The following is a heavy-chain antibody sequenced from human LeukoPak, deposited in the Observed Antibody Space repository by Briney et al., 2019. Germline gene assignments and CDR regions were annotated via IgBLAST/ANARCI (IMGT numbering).Heavy chain of an antibody. D-gene: IGHD3-10*01. CDR3: ARETGSGSYDY. CDR2: IYTSGST. Sequence: PSETLSLTCTVSGVFISSYWWTWVRHPAGKRLEWNGRIYTSGSTNYNPPLESLVTMSVDTSKNQFSLKLSSVTAADTALYYGARETGSGSYDYCGQGTLVTVSS. V-gene: IGHV4-4*07. J-gene: IGHJ4*02. CDR1: GVFISSYW.